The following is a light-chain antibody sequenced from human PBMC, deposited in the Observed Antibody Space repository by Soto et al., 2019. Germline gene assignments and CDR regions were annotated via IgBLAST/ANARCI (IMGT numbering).Light chain of an antibody. J-gene: IGLJ2*01. CDR2: GNS. Sequence: QSVLTQPPSASGAPGQRVTLSCIGGSSNVGFNAVNWYQQLPGAAPKLLIHGNSQRPSGVPDRFSGSKSGTSASLAIIGLRAEDEAHYYCAAWDDSLRRVVFGGGTKLTVL. CDR1: SSNVGFNA. CDR3: AAWDDSLRRVV. V-gene: IGLV1-47*02.